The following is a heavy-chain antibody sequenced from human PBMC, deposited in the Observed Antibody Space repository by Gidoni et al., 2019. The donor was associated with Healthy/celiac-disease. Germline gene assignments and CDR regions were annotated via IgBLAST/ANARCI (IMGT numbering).Heavy chain of an antibody. V-gene: IGHV3-49*02. D-gene: IGHD3-9*01. CDR3: TRDRLLRYFDWLLSTRRFDY. J-gene: IGHJ4*02. CDR2: IRSKAYGGTT. Sequence: GLEWVGFIRSKAYGGTTEYAASVKGRFTISRDASKSIAYLQMNSLKIEDTAVYYCTRDRLLRYFDWLLSTRRFDYWGQGTLVTVSS.